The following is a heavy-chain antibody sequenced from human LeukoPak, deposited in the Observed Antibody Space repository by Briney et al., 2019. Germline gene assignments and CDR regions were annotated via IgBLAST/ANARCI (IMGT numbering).Heavy chain of an antibody. V-gene: IGHV4-39*07. D-gene: IGHD3-22*01. J-gene: IGHJ4*02. CDR2: IYYSGST. CDR3: ARVQSMGYYYDSSGYYWDY. Sequence: SETLSLTCTVSGGSISSSSYYWGWIRQPPGKGLEWIGSIYYSGSTYYNPSLKSRVTISVDTSKNQFSLKLSSVTAADTAVYYCARVQSMGYYYDSSGYYWDYWGQGTLVTVSS. CDR1: GGSISSSSYY.